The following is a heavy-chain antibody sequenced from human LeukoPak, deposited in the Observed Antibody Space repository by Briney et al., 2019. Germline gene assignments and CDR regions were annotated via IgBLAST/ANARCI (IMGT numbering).Heavy chain of an antibody. CDR3: AKANWVSNADAVW. CDR2: IRGGGDT. CDR1: GFSFSNYA. J-gene: IGHJ4*02. V-gene: IGHV3-23*01. D-gene: IGHD1-1*01. Sequence: GGSLRLSCAASGFSFSNYAMSWVGQAPGRGLEGVSSIRGGGDTFYADSVKGRFTLSRDDSRNTVYLQLNNLRVEDSAVYYCAKANWVSNADAVWWGQGTLVTVSS.